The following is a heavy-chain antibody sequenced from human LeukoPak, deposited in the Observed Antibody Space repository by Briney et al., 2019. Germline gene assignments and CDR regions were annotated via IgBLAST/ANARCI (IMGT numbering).Heavy chain of an antibody. CDR1: GFTFSSYS. V-gene: IGHV3-21*04. Sequence: GGSLRLSCAASGFTFSSYSMNWVRQAPGKGLEWVSSISSSSSYIYYADSVKGRFTISRDNAKNSLYLQMNSLRAEDMALYYCAKGVAAAGLYFDYWGQGTLVTVSS. CDR3: AKGVAAAGLYFDY. D-gene: IGHD6-13*01. J-gene: IGHJ4*02. CDR2: ISSSSSYI.